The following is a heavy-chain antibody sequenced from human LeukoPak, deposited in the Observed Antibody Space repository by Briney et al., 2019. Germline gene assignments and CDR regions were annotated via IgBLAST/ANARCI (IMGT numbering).Heavy chain of an antibody. CDR2: TYWADCG. CDR3: AHRPQQGSSFESGPSCAFDI. D-gene: IGHD6-6*01. Sequence: SGPTLVNPTQTLTLTCSFSGFSFTRGGVGVGWIRQPPGKALEWLAHTYWADCGRYSPSLGSRLTITKDTSKNLVVLRITNMHPVDTATYFCAHRPQQGSSFESGPSCAFDIWGQGIMVTVSS. V-gene: IGHV2-5*02. CDR1: GFSFTRGGVG. J-gene: IGHJ3*02.